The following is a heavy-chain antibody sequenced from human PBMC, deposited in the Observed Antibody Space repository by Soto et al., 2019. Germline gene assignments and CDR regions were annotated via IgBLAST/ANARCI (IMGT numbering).Heavy chain of an antibody. CDR1: GFTFDDYT. Sequence: GGSLRLSCAASGFTFDDYTMHWVRQAPGKGLEWVSLISWDGGSTYYADSVKGRFTISRDNSKNSLYLQMNSLRTEDTALYYCAKAMLPSITGTTFYGMDVWGQGTTVTVSS. CDR3: AKAMLPSITGTTFYGMDV. V-gene: IGHV3-43*01. CDR2: ISWDGGST. D-gene: IGHD1-7*01. J-gene: IGHJ6*02.